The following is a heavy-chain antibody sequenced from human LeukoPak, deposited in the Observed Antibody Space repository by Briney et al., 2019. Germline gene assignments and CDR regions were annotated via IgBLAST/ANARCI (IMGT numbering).Heavy chain of an antibody. V-gene: IGHV3-23*01. CDR3: ARAVQQYYFDY. J-gene: IGHJ4*02. Sequence: PGGSLRLSCAASGFTFSSYAMNWVRQAPGKGLEWVSTISAGGGSTYYTDSVKGRFTISRDNSKNTLYLQTNSLRAEDTAVYYCARAVQQYYFDYWGQGTLVTVSS. D-gene: IGHD6-19*01. CDR2: ISAGGGST. CDR1: GFTFSSYA.